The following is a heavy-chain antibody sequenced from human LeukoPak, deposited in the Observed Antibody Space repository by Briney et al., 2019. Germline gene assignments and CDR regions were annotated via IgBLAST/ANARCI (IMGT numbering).Heavy chain of an antibody. J-gene: IGHJ6*03. V-gene: IGHV3-23*01. CDR3: AKCILTGYYKGYMDV. CDR1: GFTFSSYE. D-gene: IGHD3-9*01. CDR2: IGATGVDR. Sequence: GGSLRLSCAASGFTFSSYEMNWVRQAPGKGLEWVSVIGATGVDRHYADTVRGRFDISRDNSKNTLYLQMNSLRAEDTAVYYCAKCILTGYYKGYMDVWGKGTTVTISS.